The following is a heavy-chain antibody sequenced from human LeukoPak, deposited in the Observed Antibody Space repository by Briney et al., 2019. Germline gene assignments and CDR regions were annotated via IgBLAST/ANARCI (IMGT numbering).Heavy chain of an antibody. J-gene: IGHJ4*02. CDR1: GFTFSSYG. V-gene: IGHV3-30*03. CDR3: ARVPDKDDFWSGSYFDY. D-gene: IGHD3-3*01. Sequence: GGSLRLSCAASGFTFSSYGMHWVRQAPGKGLEWVAVISYDGSNKYYADSVKGRFTISRDNSKNTLYLQMNSLRAEDTAVYYCARVPDKDDFWSGSYFDYWGQGTLVTVSS. CDR2: ISYDGSNK.